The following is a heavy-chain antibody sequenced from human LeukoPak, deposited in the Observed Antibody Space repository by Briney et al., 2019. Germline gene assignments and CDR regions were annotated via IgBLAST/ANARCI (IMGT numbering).Heavy chain of an antibody. J-gene: IGHJ4*02. CDR1: GYTFTGYY. CDR2: FDLEDGET. Sequence: GASVKVSCKASGYTFTGYYMHWVRQAPGKGLEWMGGFDLEDGETIYVQKFQGRVTMTEDTSTDTAYMELSSLRSDDTAVYFCAAGEVGQLFDYWGQGTLVTVSS. CDR3: AAGEVGQLFDY. V-gene: IGHV1-24*01. D-gene: IGHD5-24*01.